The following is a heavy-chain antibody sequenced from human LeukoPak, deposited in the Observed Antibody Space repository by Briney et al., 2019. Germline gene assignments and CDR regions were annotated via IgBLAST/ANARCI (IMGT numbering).Heavy chain of an antibody. D-gene: IGHD1-26*01. Sequence: GGSLRLSCAASGFTFSSYGMHWVRQAPGKGLEWVAVISYDGSKEYHADSVKGRFTISRDKSKNTLYLQMNSLRVEDTAVYYCARDLSGSYATDYWGQGTLVTVSS. J-gene: IGHJ4*02. CDR3: ARDLSGSYATDY. V-gene: IGHV3-30*03. CDR1: GFTFSSYG. CDR2: ISYDGSKE.